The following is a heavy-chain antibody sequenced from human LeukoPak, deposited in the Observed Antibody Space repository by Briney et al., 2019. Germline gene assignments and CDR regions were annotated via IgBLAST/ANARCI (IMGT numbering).Heavy chain of an antibody. D-gene: IGHD6-6*01. CDR2: ISGSGEST. CDR3: AKSGSSRFDP. Sequence: GGSLRLSCAASGFTFSNTAMSWVRQAPGKGLEWVSAISGSGESTYADSVKGRFTISRDYSRNTLYLQMNSLRAEDTAIYYCAKSGSSRFDPWGQGTLVTVSS. J-gene: IGHJ5*02. CDR1: GFTFSNTA. V-gene: IGHV3-23*01.